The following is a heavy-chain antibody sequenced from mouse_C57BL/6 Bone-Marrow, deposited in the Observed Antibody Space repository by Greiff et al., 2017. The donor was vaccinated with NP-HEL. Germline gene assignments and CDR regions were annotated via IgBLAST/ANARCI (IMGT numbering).Heavy chain of an antibody. CDR3: ARENLNAMDY. J-gene: IGHJ4*01. CDR1: GFTFSDYY. V-gene: IGHV5-16*01. Sequence: EVKLMESEGGLVQPGSSMKLSCTASGFTFSDYYMAWVRQVPEKGLEWVANINYDGSSTYYLDSLKSRFIISRDNAKNILYLQMSSLKSEDTATYYCARENLNAMDYWGQGTSVTVSS. CDR2: INYDGSST.